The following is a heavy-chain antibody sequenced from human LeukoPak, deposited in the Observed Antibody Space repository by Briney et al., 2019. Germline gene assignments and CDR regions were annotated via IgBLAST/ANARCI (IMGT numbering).Heavy chain of an antibody. CDR1: GGSFSGYY. CDR3: ARGHRLRYFDWPLGDGFDP. D-gene: IGHD3-9*01. Sequence: SETLSLTCAVYGGSFSGYYWSWIRQPPGKGLEWIGEINHSGSTNYNPSLKSRVTISVDTSKNQFSLKLSSVTAADTAVYYCARGHRLRYFDWPLGDGFDPWGQGTLVTVSS. J-gene: IGHJ5*02. V-gene: IGHV4-34*01. CDR2: INHSGST.